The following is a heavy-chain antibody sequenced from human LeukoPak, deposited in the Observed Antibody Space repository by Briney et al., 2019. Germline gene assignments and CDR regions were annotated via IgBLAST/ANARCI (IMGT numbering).Heavy chain of an antibody. CDR2: ISGSGGST. J-gene: IGHJ4*02. CDR1: GFTFSSYA. V-gene: IGHV3-23*01. CDR3: AKVSNRPSYYDSSGYYPILDY. Sequence: GGSLRLSCAASGFTFSSYAMSWVRQAPGKGLEWVTAISGSGGSTYYADSVKGRFTISRDNSKNTLYLQMNSLRAEDTAVHYCAKVSNRPSYYDSSGYYPILDYWGQGTLVTVSP. D-gene: IGHD3-22*01.